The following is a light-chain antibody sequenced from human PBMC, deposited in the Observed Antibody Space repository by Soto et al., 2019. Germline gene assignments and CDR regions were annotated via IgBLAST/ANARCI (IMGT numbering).Light chain of an antibody. J-gene: IGKJ1*01. V-gene: IGKV3-11*01. CDR2: GAS. CDR3: QQRSNWPWT. CDR1: QSVRSY. Sequence: IVMTHSPATLSSSPGERGTRSCRASQSVRSYLAWYQQKPGQAARLLIYGASTRATGVPDRFSGTGSGTDYTLTITNLESEDGAVDYGQQRSNWPWTGGQGNKGAIK.